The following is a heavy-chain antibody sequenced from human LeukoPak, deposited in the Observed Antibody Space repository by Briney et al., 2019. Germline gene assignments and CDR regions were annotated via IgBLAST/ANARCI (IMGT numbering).Heavy chain of an antibody. CDR1: GGSISSSSYY. CDR3: ARHLSYDRAFDI. CDR2: IYYSGST. J-gene: IGHJ3*02. V-gene: IGHV4-39*01. Sequence: SETLTLTCTVSGGSISSSSYYWGWIRQPPGKGLEWIGSIYYSGSTYYNPSLKSRVTISVDTSKNQFSLKLSSVTAADTAVYYCARHLSYDRAFDIWGQGTMVTVSS. D-gene: IGHD3-22*01.